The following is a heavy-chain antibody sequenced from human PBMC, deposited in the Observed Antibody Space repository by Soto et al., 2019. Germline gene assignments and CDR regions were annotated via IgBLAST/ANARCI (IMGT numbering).Heavy chain of an antibody. CDR2: ISSTTNYI. Sequence: SLRLSCAAPGFTFTRYSVNWVRQAPGKGLEWVSSISSTTNYIYYGDSMKGRFTISRDNAKNSLYLEMNSLRAEDTAVYYCARESEDLTSNFDYWGQGTLVTVSS. CDR1: GFTFTRYS. CDR3: ARESEDLTSNFDY. J-gene: IGHJ4*02. V-gene: IGHV3-21*06.